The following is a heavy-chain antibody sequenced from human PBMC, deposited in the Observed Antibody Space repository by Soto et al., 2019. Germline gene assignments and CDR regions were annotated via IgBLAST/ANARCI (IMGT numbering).Heavy chain of an antibody. V-gene: IGHV3-23*01. J-gene: IGHJ4*02. Sequence: GGSLRLSCAASGFTFSSYAMSWVRQAPGKGLEWVSAISGSGGSTYYADSVKGRFTISRDNSKNTLYLQMNSLRAEDTAVYYCAKSPTGIVGATPFDYWGQGTLVTVSS. D-gene: IGHD1-26*01. CDR1: GFTFSSYA. CDR2: ISGSGGST. CDR3: AKSPTGIVGATPFDY.